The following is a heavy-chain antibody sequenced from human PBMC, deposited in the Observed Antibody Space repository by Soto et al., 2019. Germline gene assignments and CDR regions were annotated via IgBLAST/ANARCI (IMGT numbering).Heavy chain of an antibody. Sequence: CLRLTCAASGFTLMSHRVHLVRQARCEGLGWGAVIGYDGSNKYYADSGKGRSTISTANSKNTLYLQMNSLRAEDTAVNYCVRSDDWTVGSCRRQKLRFVFCGQVTLVTVS. CDR1: GFTLMSHR. D-gene: IGHD2-15*01. CDR3: VRSDDWTVGSCRRQKLRFVF. V-gene: IGHV3-33*01. CDR2: IGYDGSNK. J-gene: IGHJ4*02.